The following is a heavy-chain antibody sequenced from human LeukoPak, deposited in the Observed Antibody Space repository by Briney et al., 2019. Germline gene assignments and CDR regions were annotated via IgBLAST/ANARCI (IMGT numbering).Heavy chain of an antibody. CDR2: IKEDGSER. Sequence: GGSLRLSCAASGFTFSSYAMNWVRQAPGKGLEWVASIKEDGSERQYVDSVKGRFSISRDNTKGSLFLQLNSLRAEDTAVYYCARVLGYCTNGVCHTSFDYWGQGPLFPVSS. CDR3: ARVLGYCTNGVCHTSFDY. V-gene: IGHV3-7*03. J-gene: IGHJ4*02. D-gene: IGHD2-8*01. CDR1: GFTFSSYA.